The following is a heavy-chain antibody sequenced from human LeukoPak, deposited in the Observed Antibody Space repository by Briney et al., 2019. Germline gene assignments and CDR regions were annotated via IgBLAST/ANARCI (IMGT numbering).Heavy chain of an antibody. CDR1: GASVNSYY. CDR2: IYFSGST. J-gene: IGHJ4*02. CDR3: ARGRANYDSTGYYY. D-gene: IGHD3-22*01. V-gene: IGHV4-59*02. Sequence: SHTLSLTCTVSGASVNSYYSTWVRQPPGKGLEWIGYIYFSGSTKYNPSLKSRVTITIDTYKNQFSLKLSSVTTADTAVYYCARGRANYDSTGYYYWGQGILVTVSS.